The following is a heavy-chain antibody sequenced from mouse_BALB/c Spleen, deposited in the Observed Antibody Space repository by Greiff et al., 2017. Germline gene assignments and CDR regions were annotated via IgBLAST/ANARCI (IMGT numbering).Heavy chain of an antibody. Sequence: VQLVESGAELVRPGASVTLSCKASGYTFTDYEMHWVKQTPVHGLEWIGAIDPETGGTAYNQKFKGKATLTADKSSSTAYMELRSLTSEDSAVYYCTRRGSTMITTKYYFDYWGQGTTLTVSS. V-gene: IGHV1-15*01. D-gene: IGHD2-4*01. J-gene: IGHJ2*01. CDR3: TRRGSTMITTKYYFDY. CDR2: IDPETGGT. CDR1: GYTFTDYE.